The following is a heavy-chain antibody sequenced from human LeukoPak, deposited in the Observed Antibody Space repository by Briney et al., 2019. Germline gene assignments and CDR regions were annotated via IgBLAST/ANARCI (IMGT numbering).Heavy chain of an antibody. CDR1: GFSSSSYG. D-gene: IGHD5-24*01. CDR2: ISSEGSEQ. J-gene: IGHJ5*02. CDR3: TKDKGRDGDL. V-gene: IGHV3-30*18. Sequence: GGSLSLSCAASGFSSSSYGMHWVRQVPGKGLEWVAVISSEGSEQFYADSVKGRFTISRDNFENTLNLQMNNLRPEDTAVYYCTKDKGRDGDLWAEKTLVTVSS.